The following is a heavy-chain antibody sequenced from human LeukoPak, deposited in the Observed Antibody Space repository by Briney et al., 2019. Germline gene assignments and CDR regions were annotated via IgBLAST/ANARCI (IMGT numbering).Heavy chain of an antibody. J-gene: IGHJ4*02. D-gene: IGHD1-7*01. V-gene: IGHV1-18*01. CDR3: ARDCNYRVDC. CDR1: GCSFTNCG. Sequence: ASVKVSCKTSGCSFTNCGISWVRQAPAQGLEWMAWIRENNGNTKYAQNVQGRLTMTTDTSTSTAYMELRGLRSDDTAVYYCARDCNYRVDCWGQGTLVTVSS. CDR2: IRENNGNT.